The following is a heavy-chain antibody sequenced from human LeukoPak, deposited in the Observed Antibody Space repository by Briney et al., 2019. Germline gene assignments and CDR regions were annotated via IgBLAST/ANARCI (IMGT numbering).Heavy chain of an antibody. V-gene: IGHV4-34*01. CDR2: INHSGST. J-gene: IGHJ5*02. Sequence: SETLSLTCAVYGGSFSGYYWSWIRQPPGKGLEWIGEINHSGSTNYNPSLKSRVTISVDTSKNQFSLKLSSVTAADTAVYYCARGPRVLRFLEWLLKPNWFGPWGQGTLVTVSS. CDR3: ARGPRVLRFLEWLLKPNWFGP. CDR1: GGSFSGYY. D-gene: IGHD3-3*01.